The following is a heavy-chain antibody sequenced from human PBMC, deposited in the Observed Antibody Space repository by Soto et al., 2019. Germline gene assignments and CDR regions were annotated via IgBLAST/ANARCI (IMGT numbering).Heavy chain of an antibody. CDR1: GYTFTSYG. D-gene: IGHD6-19*01. J-gene: IGHJ3*02. CDR2: ISAYNGNT. Sequence: GASVKVSCKAPGYTFTSYGISWVRQAPGQGLEWMGWISAYNGNTNYAQKLQGRVTMTTDTSTSTAYMELRSLRSDDTAVYYCARGPRPYSSGWDGPGAFDIWGQGTMVTVSS. V-gene: IGHV1-18*01. CDR3: ARGPRPYSSGWDGPGAFDI.